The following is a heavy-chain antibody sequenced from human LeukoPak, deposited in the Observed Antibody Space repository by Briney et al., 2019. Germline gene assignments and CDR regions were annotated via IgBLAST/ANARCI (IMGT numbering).Heavy chain of an antibody. V-gene: IGHV3-21*01. CDR2: INSDSSLM. D-gene: IGHD3-16*01. CDR1: GFTFSSYS. CDR3: IRDLFDDYSLDY. Sequence: KPGGSLRLSCAASGFTFSSYSMNWVRQAPGKGREWVSSINSDSSLMFYAESVKGRFIISRDNARNSLYLQMNSLRAEDTAVYYCIRDLFDDYSLDYWGQGALVTVSS. J-gene: IGHJ4*02.